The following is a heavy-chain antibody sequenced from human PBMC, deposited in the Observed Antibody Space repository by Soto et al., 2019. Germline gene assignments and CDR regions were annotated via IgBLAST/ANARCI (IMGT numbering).Heavy chain of an antibody. V-gene: IGHV3-21*06. CDR3: ARESEDLTSNFDY. J-gene: IGHJ4*02. CDR2: ISSTTNYI. CDR1: GFTYTRYS. Sequence: GGSLRLSCAASGFTYTRYSMNVVRQAPGKGLEWVSSISSTTNYIYYGDSMKGRFTISRDNAKNSLYLEMNSLRAEDTAVYYCARESEDLTSNFDYWGQGTLVTVSS.